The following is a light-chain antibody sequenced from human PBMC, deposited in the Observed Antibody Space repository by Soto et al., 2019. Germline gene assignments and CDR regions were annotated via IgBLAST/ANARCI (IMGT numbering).Light chain of an antibody. J-gene: IGLJ1*01. CDR2: EVT. CDR1: SSDIGGYNA. Sequence: QSALTQPASVSGSPGQTITISCTGTSSDIGGYNAVSWYQPHPGKAPKLIIYEVTHRPSGVSDRFSASKSGNTASRTISGLQAEDEADYYCNSFRVSHLYVFGTGTKVTVL. V-gene: IGLV2-14*01. CDR3: NSFRVSHLYV.